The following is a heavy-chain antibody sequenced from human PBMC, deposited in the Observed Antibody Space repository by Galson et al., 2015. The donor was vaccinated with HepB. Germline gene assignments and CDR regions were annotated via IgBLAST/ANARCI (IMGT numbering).Heavy chain of an antibody. CDR3: ARDLGPMWGFLRLPFDS. CDR1: GNSFNYYA. J-gene: IGHJ4*02. Sequence: SVKVSCKASGNSFNYYAINWVRQAPGQGLEWMGRINTNNGNPTYAQDFAGRFVFSLDTSVSTTFLQISGLKTEDTAVYYCARDLGPMWGFLRLPFDSWGQGTLVTVSS. V-gene: IGHV7-4-1*02. CDR2: INTNNGNP. D-gene: IGHD2-21*01.